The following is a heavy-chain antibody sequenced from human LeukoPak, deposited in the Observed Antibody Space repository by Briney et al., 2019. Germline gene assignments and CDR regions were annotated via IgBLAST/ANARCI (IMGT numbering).Heavy chain of an antibody. V-gene: IGHV3-30*18. Sequence: GGSLRLSCAVSGFTFSSYGIHWVRQAPGKGLEWVIFISHDGTKNYYADSVKGRFTVSRDNSKNTLYLQMDSLRADDTAVYYCAKDSSTWGNRYFDYWGQGTLVTVSS. CDR3: AKDSSTWGNRYFDY. J-gene: IGHJ4*02. CDR2: ISHDGTKN. CDR1: GFTFSSYG. D-gene: IGHD2-2*01.